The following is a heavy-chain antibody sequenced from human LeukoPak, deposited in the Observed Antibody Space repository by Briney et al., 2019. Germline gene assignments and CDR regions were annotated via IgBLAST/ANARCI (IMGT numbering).Heavy chain of an antibody. CDR2: ISTYNGNT. J-gene: IGHJ3*02. CDR3: ARGKQWLRSDAFDI. CDR1: GYTFTSFG. V-gene: IGHV1-18*01. Sequence: ASVKVSCKASGYTFTSFGINWVRQAPGQGLEGMGLISTYNGNTNYAQKLQGRVTMTTDTSTNTVHMELRSLRSDDTAVYYCARGKQWLRSDAFDIWGQGTMVTVSS. D-gene: IGHD6-19*01.